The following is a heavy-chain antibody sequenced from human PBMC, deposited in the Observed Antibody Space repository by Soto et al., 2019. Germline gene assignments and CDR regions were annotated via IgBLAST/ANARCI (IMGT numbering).Heavy chain of an antibody. V-gene: IGHV4-34*01. Sequence: QVRLQQWGAGLLKPSETLPLTCAVYGGSFSDYYWSWIRQPPGKGLEWIGEINHSGSTNYNPSLKSRVTISVDTSKNQFSLKLNSVTAADIAVYYCARDVRSRYFDLWGRGTPVTVSS. CDR2: INHSGST. CDR3: ARDVRSRYFDL. J-gene: IGHJ2*01. CDR1: GGSFSDYY. D-gene: IGHD3-10*02.